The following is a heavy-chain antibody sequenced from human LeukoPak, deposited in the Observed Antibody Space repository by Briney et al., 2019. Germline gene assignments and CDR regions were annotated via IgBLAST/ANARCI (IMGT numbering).Heavy chain of an antibody. CDR2: IKSKTDGGTT. D-gene: IGHD1-26*01. J-gene: IGHJ5*02. CDR1: GFTFSNAW. V-gene: IGHV3-15*01. CDR3: TTAMEMGELLS. Sequence: GGSLRLSCAASGFTFSNAWMSWVRQAPGKGLEWVGRIKSKTDGGTTDYAAPVKGRFTISGDDSKNTLYLQMNSLKTEDTAVYYCTTAMEMGELLSWGQGTLVTVSS.